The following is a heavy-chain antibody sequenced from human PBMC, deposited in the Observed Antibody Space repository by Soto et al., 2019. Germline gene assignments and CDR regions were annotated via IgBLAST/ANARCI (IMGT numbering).Heavy chain of an antibody. CDR2: VSADGVSS. CDR1: GFTFSSFA. Sequence: QLLESGGGLVQPGGSPRLSCEGSGFTFSSFAMGWVRQAPGKGLERLSSVSADGVSSFSADSVRGRFRVSRDNSKNTLFLQMRFLRVEVTAGYYCAKPRQAPVGTHFFDLWGQGTQVTVSS. J-gene: IGHJ4*02. CDR3: AKPRQAPVGTHFFDL. V-gene: IGHV3-23*01.